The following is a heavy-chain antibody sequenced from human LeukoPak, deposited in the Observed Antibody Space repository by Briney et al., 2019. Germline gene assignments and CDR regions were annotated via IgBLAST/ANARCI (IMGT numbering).Heavy chain of an antibody. V-gene: IGHV1-8*01. D-gene: IGHD5-12*01. CDR1: EYTFTSFD. Sequence: ASVKVSCKASEYTFTSFDINWVRQATGRGLEWMGWMNPNNGNTGYAQKFQGRVTMTRNTSISTAYMELSSLRSEDTAVYYCARDRGYSGYEFDYWGQGTLVTVSS. J-gene: IGHJ4*02. CDR3: ARDRGYSGYEFDY. CDR2: MNPNNGNT.